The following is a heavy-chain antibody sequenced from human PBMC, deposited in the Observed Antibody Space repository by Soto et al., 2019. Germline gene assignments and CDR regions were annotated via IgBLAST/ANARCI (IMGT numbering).Heavy chain of an antibody. V-gene: IGHV4-30-4*01. Sequence: SETLSLTCTVSGGSISSGDYYWSWIRQPPGKGLEWIGYIYYSGSTYYNPSLKSRVTISVDTSKNQFSLKLSSVTAADTAVYYRARESGVAYYYVPDYWGQGTLVTVSS. J-gene: IGHJ4*02. CDR1: GGSISSGDYY. CDR2: IYYSGST. D-gene: IGHD3-10*02. CDR3: ARESGVAYYYVPDY.